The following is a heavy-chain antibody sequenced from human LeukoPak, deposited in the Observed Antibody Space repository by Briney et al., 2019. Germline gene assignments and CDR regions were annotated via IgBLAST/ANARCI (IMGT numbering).Heavy chain of an antibody. CDR1: GYTFTGYY. D-gene: IGHD2-2*01. CDR2: INPNSGGT. V-gene: IGHV1-2*02. Sequence: ASVKVSCKASGYTFTGYYMHWVRQAPGQGLEWMGWINPNSGGTNYAQEFQGRVTMTRDTSISTAYMELSRLRSDDTAVYYCARILGYCSSTSCADYWGQGTLVTVSS. J-gene: IGHJ4*02. CDR3: ARILGYCSSTSCADY.